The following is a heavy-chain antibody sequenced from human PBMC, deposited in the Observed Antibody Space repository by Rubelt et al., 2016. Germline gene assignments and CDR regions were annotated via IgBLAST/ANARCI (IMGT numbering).Heavy chain of an antibody. CDR3: ARDVSRGDYYPYHYYTMDI. D-gene: IGHD1-26*01. CDR2: ISWNSAML. Sequence: PGRSLRLSCASSGFPFEDCVMHWVRQVPGKGLEWVSGISWNSAMLQYADSVKGRFTISRDNAKNSLHLQMSSLRAEDTALYYCARDVSRGDYYPYHYYTMDIWGRGTTVTVSS. J-gene: IGHJ6*02. CDR1: GFPFEDCV. V-gene: IGHV3-9*01.